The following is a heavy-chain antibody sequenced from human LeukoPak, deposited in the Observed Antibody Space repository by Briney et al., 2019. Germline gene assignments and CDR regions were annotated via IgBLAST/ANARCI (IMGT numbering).Heavy chain of an antibody. CDR1: GFTLSNYG. CDR3: AKVYGGNGNDAFDI. V-gene: IGHV3-30*18. J-gene: IGHJ3*02. D-gene: IGHD4-23*01. CDR2: IFYVGSNK. Sequence: PGRSLRLSCAASGFTLSNYGMHWVRQAPGKGLEGWALIFYVGSNKYYADSVKGRFTISRDNSKNTLYLQMTSLRAEDTAVYYCAKVYGGNGNDAFDIWGQGTMVTVSS.